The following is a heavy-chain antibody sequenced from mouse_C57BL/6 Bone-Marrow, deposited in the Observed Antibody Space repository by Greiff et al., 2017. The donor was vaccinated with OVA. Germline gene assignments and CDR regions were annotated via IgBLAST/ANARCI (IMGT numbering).Heavy chain of an antibody. CDR3: ARHYYGSSYEGYYWYFDV. CDR1: GFSLTSYG. CDR2: IWSDGST. D-gene: IGHD1-1*01. V-gene: IGHV2-6-1*01. Sequence: VQGVESGPGLVAPSQSLSITCTVSGFSLTSYGVHWVRQPPGKGLEWLVVIWSDGSTTYNSALKSRLSISKDNSKSQVFLKMNSLQTDDTAMYYCARHYYGSSYEGYYWYFDVWGTGTTVTVSS. J-gene: IGHJ1*03.